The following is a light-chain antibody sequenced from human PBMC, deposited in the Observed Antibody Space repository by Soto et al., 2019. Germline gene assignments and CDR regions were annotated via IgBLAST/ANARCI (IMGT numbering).Light chain of an antibody. CDR2: DVS. CDR3: SSYTSRSSSTYV. Sequence: QSVLTQPASVSGSPGQSITISCTGTSSDVGGYNYVSWYQQHPGKAPKLMIYDVSNRPSGVSNRFSGSKSGNTASLTIFGLQAEDEADYYCSSYTSRSSSTYVFGTGTRSPS. V-gene: IGLV2-14*01. J-gene: IGLJ1*01. CDR1: SSDVGGYNY.